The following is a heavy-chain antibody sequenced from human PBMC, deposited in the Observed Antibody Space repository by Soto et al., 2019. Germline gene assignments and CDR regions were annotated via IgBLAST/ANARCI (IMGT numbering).Heavy chain of an antibody. Sequence: ASVKVSCKASGYKFTSYGISWVRQAPGQGLEWMAWISGNGNTVYTQNFQDRVTLTADTSTTTAYMDLRSLRSDDTAVYYCARYRYAYGLDVWGQGTTVTVSS. V-gene: IGHV1-18*01. CDR2: ISGNGNT. CDR3: ARYRYAYGLDV. CDR1: GYKFTSYG. D-gene: IGHD5-18*01. J-gene: IGHJ6*02.